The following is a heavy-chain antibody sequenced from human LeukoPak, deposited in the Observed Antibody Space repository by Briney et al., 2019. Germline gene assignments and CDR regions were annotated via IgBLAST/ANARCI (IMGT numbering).Heavy chain of an antibody. V-gene: IGHV3-23*01. Sequence: GGSLRLSCAASGFTFSSYAMSWVRQAPGKGLEWASGISGSGDNTYYADSVKGRFTISRDNSKNTLYVQVNSLGTEDTAAYYCAKGSYYDSSGSFYFDYWGQGTLVTVSS. CDR1: GFTFSSYA. D-gene: IGHD3-22*01. J-gene: IGHJ4*02. CDR3: AKGSYYDSSGSFYFDY. CDR2: ISGSGDNT.